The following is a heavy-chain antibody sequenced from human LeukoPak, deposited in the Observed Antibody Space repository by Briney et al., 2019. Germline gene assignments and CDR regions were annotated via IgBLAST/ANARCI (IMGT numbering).Heavy chain of an antibody. D-gene: IGHD3-22*01. CDR2: ISGYNGNT. CDR3: ARDREPDNSGYHDAFDI. CDR1: GYTFTSYG. V-gene: IGHV1-18*01. Sequence: RASVKVSCKASGYTFTSYGISWVRQAPGQGLEWMGWISGYNGNTNHAQKFKGRVTMTTDTSTSTAYMELRSLRSDDTAVYSCARDREPDNSGYHDAFDIWGQGTMVTVSS. J-gene: IGHJ3*02.